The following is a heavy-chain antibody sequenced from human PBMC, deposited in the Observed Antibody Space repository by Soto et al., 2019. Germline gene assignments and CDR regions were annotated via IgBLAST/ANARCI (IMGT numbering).Heavy chain of an antibody. CDR2: IIPNDGGT. Sequence: QVQLVQSGAEVKKPGSSVKISCKASGYSFTDHYIHWIRQAPGQGLERMGWIIPNDGGTKYAQNFQDRINITRDTSITTAYMDLSRLRSDDTAVYYCARGAFDRSGNYLAGWFDPWGQGTLVTVSS. D-gene: IGHD3-22*01. J-gene: IGHJ5*02. CDR3: ARGAFDRSGNYLAGWFDP. CDR1: GYSFTDHY. V-gene: IGHV1-2*02.